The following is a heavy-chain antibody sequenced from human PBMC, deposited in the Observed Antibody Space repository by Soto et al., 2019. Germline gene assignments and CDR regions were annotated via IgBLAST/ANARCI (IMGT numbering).Heavy chain of an antibody. CDR3: ARSGDCTNGVCYFDY. CDR2: ISYDGSNK. Sequence: GGSLRLSCAASGFTFSSYAMHWVRQAPGKGLEWVAVISYDGSNKYYADSVKGRFTISRDNSKNTLYLQMNSLRAKDTAVYYCARSGDCTNGVCYFDYWGQGTLVTVSS. D-gene: IGHD2-8*01. V-gene: IGHV3-30*04. J-gene: IGHJ4*02. CDR1: GFTFSSYA.